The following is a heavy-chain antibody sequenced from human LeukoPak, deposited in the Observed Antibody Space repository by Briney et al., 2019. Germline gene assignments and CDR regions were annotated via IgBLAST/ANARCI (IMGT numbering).Heavy chain of an antibody. V-gene: IGHV3-23*01. CDR2: MSATGSDI. J-gene: IGHJ2*01. Sequence: QPGGTLRLSCAASGFTFRSYGMSWVRQAPGKGLQWVSTMSATGSDIHHADSVKGRFTISRDNSKNTLYLQMNSLRAEDTAVYYCAKDLVTWVSGNWYFDLWGRGTLVTVSS. CDR1: GFTFRSYG. D-gene: IGHD2-21*02. CDR3: AKDLVTWVSGNWYFDL.